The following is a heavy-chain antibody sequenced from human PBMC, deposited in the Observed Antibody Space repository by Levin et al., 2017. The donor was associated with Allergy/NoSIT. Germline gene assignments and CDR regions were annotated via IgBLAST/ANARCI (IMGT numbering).Heavy chain of an antibody. Sequence: SQTLSLTCTVSCGSISNAHCSWIRQSPGKGLEWIVYNYDTRIYYNPSLNGRVTMSVDTSKNQFSLKLNSVTSADTAVYYCATYETGVGGKGSWGQGTLVTVSS. CDR2: NYDTRI. CDR1: CGSISNAH. J-gene: IGHJ5*02. CDR3: ATYETGVGGKGS. D-gene: IGHD6-19*01. V-gene: IGHV4-59*01.